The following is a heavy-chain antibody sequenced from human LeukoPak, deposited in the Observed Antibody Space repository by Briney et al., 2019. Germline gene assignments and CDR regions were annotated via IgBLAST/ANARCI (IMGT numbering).Heavy chain of an antibody. J-gene: IGHJ4*02. Sequence: GGSLRLSCAASGFPFSSYEMTWVRQAPGKGLEWISYISSSGGPIHYSDSVKGRFTVSRDNAKNSLYLQMSSLRAEDTAVYYCAGGGDSYSSGYYFRFEDWGQGTLATVSS. CDR1: GFPFSSYE. D-gene: IGHD3-22*01. V-gene: IGHV3-48*03. CDR2: ISSSGGPI. CDR3: AGGGDSYSSGYYFRFED.